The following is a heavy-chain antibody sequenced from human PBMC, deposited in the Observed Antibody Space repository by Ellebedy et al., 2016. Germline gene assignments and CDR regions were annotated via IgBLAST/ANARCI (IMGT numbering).Heavy chain of an antibody. CDR2: VNTFSGNT. J-gene: IGHJ4*02. D-gene: IGHD2-15*01. Sequence: ASVKVSXKASSYTFTTFSITWVRQVPGQGLEWMGFVNTFSGNTKFAQKFQGRVSMTTDSSTHTAYMDLRSLRSDDTAVYYCARESVVVVAAYFDYWGQGTLVTVSS. V-gene: IGHV1-18*04. CDR1: SYTFTTFS. CDR3: ARESVVVVAAYFDY.